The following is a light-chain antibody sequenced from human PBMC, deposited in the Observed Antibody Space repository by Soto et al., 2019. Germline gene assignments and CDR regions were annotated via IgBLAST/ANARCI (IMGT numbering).Light chain of an antibody. CDR3: QQYEDWPPQLT. J-gene: IGKJ4*01. V-gene: IGKV3-15*01. Sequence: EIVMTQSPATLSVSPGEGATLSCRAGQSVGSNLAWYQQKPGQAPRLLIYGASTRATGVPARFSGSGSGTEFTLTFSSLQSEDFAVYYCQQYEDWPPQLTFGGGTKVEIK. CDR2: GAS. CDR1: QSVGSN.